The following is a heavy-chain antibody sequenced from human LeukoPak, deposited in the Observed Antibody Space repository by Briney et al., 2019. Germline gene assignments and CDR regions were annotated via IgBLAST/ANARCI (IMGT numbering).Heavy chain of an antibody. CDR1: GGSISSHH. V-gene: IGHV4-59*11. CDR2: IYYSGST. J-gene: IGHJ6*02. Sequence: SETLSLTCTVSGGSISSHHWSWIRQPPGKGLEWIGYIYYSGSTNYKPSLKSRVTISVDTSKNQFSLKLSSVTAADTAVYYCARGPYYYGSGSYSYYYYYGMDVWGQGTTVTVSS. CDR3: ARGPYYYGSGSYSYYYYYGMDV. D-gene: IGHD3-10*01.